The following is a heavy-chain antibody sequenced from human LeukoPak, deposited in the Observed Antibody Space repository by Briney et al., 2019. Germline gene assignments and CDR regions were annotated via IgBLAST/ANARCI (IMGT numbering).Heavy chain of an antibody. V-gene: IGHV4-59*01. CDR2: IYYSGNT. D-gene: IGHD3-10*01. J-gene: IGHJ4*02. Sequence: PSETLSLTCTVSGGSISSYYWSWIRQPPGKGLEWIGYIYYSGNTNYNPSLESRVTMSVDTSKNQFSLKLSSVTAADTAVYYCARDYYGSGSYWDYWGQGTLVTVSS. CDR1: GGSISSYY. CDR3: ARDYYGSGSYWDY.